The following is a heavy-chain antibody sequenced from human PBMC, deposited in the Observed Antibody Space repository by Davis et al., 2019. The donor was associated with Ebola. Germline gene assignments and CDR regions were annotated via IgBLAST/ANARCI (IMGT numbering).Heavy chain of an antibody. CDR3: AREAYSSGWNAFDI. CDR2: INHSGST. D-gene: IGHD6-19*01. CDR1: GGSFSGYY. Sequence: MPSETLSLTCAVHGGSFSGYYWSWIRQPPGKGLEWIGEINHSGSTNYNPSLKSRVTISVDTSKNQFSLKLSSVTAADTAVYYCAREAYSSGWNAFDIWGQGTMVTVSS. J-gene: IGHJ3*02. V-gene: IGHV4-34*01.